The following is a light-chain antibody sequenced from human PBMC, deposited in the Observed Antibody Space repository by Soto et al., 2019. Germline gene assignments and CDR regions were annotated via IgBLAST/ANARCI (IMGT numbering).Light chain of an antibody. Sequence: QSVLTQPPSASGTPGQTVSISCSGTSSNMRTNTVNWYQHLPGTAPKLIICSNDQRPSGVPDRFPASKSGTSASLAINGLQSADEAVYYCCSYAGRQRLFGGGTKLTVL. CDR1: SSNMRTNT. J-gene: IGLJ3*02. V-gene: IGLV1-44*01. CDR3: CSYAGRQRL. CDR2: SND.